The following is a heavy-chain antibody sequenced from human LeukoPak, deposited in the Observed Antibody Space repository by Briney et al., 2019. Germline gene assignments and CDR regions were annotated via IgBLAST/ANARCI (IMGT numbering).Heavy chain of an antibody. V-gene: IGHV3-23*01. CDR2: TSGSGGST. J-gene: IGHJ4*02. D-gene: IGHD6-19*01. CDR1: GFTFSSYA. CDR3: AKEWQWLVLLTFDY. Sequence: PGGSLRLSCAASGFTFSSYAMSWVRQAPGQGLEWVSATSGSGGSTYYADSVKGRFTISRDNSKNTLYLQMNSRRAEDTAEYYCAKEWQWLVLLTFDYWGQGNLVTVSS.